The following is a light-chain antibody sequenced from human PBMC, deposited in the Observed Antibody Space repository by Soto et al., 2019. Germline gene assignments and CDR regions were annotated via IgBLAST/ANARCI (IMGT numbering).Light chain of an antibody. CDR3: QYYGVSRA. CDR2: GAS. CDR1: QSVKNNY. J-gene: IGKJ1*01. V-gene: IGKV3-20*01. Sequence: ETVLTQSPGTLSLSPGERVTLSCRASQSVKNNYLAWYQQSPGQGPRLLIYGASSRATGIPDRFSGSGSGTDFALTISRLEPEDSAVYYCQYYGVSRAFGQGTKVEIK.